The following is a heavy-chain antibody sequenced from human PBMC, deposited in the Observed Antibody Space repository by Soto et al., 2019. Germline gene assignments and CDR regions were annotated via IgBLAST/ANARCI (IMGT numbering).Heavy chain of an antibody. V-gene: IGHV1-18*01. J-gene: IGHJ5*02. CDR3: ARDFDILTGYYPLFPFAP. D-gene: IGHD3-9*01. Sequence: ASVKVSCKASGYTFTSYGISWVRQAPGQGLEWMGWISAYNGNTNYAQKLQGRVTMTTDTSTSTAYMELRSLRSDDTAVYYCARDFDILTGYYPLFPFAPWGQGTLVTVSS. CDR1: GYTFTSYG. CDR2: ISAYNGNT.